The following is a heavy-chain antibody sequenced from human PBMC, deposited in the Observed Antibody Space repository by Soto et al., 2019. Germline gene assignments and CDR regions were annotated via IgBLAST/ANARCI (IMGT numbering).Heavy chain of an antibody. V-gene: IGHV4-59*01. CDR1: GGSISSYY. D-gene: IGHD3-16*02. Sequence: SETLSLTCTVSGGSISSYYLSWTRQPPGKGLEWIGYIYYSGSTNYNPSLKSRVTISVDTSKNQFSLKLSSVTAADTAVYYCARVFRGSYRYLDYWGQGTLVTVSS. CDR3: ARVFRGSYRYLDY. J-gene: IGHJ4*02. CDR2: IYYSGST.